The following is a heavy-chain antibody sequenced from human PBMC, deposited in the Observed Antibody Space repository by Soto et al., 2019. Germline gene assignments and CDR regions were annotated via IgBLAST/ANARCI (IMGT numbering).Heavy chain of an antibody. V-gene: IGHV3-23*01. CDR3: AKKVNSGPGSQYFDY. D-gene: IGHD3-10*01. J-gene: IGHJ4*02. Sequence: GGSLRLSCAASGFTFSSYSMSWVRQAPGKGLEWVSGFRTSGDGGTTYYADSVKGRFTISRDNSKNMLFLQMNSLRAEDTAIYYCAKKVNSGPGSQYFDYWGQGALVTVSS. CDR2: FRTSGDGGTT. CDR1: GFTFSSYS.